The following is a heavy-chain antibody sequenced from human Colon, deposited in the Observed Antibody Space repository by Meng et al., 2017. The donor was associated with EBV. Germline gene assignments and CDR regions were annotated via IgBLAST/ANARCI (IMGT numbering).Heavy chain of an antibody. J-gene: IGHJ5*02. Sequence: QVQLQQWGAGLLKPSETLSRSCAVYGGSFRDYYWTWIRHPPGKGLEWIGEIDHRGNTKYNPSLKSRDTISLDTSKKQFSLKVSSVTAADSAVYYCARRGPSGNFSPWSQGALVTVSS. D-gene: IGHD3-10*01. V-gene: IGHV4-34*01. CDR3: ARRGPSGNFSP. CDR1: GGSFRDYY. CDR2: IDHRGNT.